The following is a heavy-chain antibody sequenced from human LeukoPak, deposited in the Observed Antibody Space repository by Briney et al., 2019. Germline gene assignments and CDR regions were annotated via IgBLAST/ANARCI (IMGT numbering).Heavy chain of an antibody. V-gene: IGHV4-34*01. D-gene: IGHD6-19*01. J-gene: IGHJ3*02. CDR2: INHSGST. CDR1: GGSFSGYY. Sequence: PSETLSLTCAVYGGSFSGYYWSWIRRPPGKGLEWIGEINHSGSTNYNPSLKSRVTISVDTSKNQFSLKLSSVTAADTAVYYCARFPAAVAGTTIFDIWGQGTMVTVSS. CDR3: ARFPAAVAGTTIFDI.